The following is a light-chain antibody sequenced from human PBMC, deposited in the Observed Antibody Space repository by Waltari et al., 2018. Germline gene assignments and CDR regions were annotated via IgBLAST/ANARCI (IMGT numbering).Light chain of an antibody. J-gene: IGLJ3*02. Sequence: QLVLTQSPSASASLGASFTLTCTLSSGHSSNIISWLKQQPEKGPRYLMKVNSDGSHSKGDEIPDRFSGASSGAERYLTISSLQSEDEADYYCQTGGHGTWVFGGGTKLTVL. CDR1: SGHSSNI. CDR2: VNSDGSH. CDR3: QTGGHGTWV. V-gene: IGLV4-69*01.